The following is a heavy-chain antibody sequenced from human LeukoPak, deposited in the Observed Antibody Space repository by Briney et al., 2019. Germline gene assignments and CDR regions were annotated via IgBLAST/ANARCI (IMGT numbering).Heavy chain of an antibody. CDR1: GGSISSYY. D-gene: IGHD7-27*01. V-gene: IGHV4-59*01. CDR2: IYASGST. J-gene: IGHJ5*02. Sequence: SETLSLTCTLSGGSISSYYWSWIRQPPGKGLEWIGYIYASGSTNYNPSLKSRVTISVDTSKNQFSLRLSSVADADTAVYFCARATWGFFWFDPWGQGSLVTVSS. CDR3: ARATWGFFWFDP.